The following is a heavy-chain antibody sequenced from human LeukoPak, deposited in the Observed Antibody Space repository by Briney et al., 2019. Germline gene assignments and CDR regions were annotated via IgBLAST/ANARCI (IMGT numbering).Heavy chain of an antibody. CDR3: ARGYRAAGIGSIDP. CDR1: GGSISSYY. D-gene: IGHD6-13*01. J-gene: IGHJ5*02. Sequence: SETLSLTCTVSGGSISSYYWSWIRQPPGKGLEWIGYIYYSGSTNYNPSLKSRVTISVDTSKNQFSLKLSSVTAADTAVYYCARGYRAAGIGSIDPWGQGTPVTVSS. V-gene: IGHV4-59*01. CDR2: IYYSGST.